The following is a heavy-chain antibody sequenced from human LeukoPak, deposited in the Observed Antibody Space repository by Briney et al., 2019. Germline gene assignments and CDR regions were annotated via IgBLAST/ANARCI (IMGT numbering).Heavy chain of an antibody. Sequence: SETLSLTCTVSGGSISSGSYYWSWIRQPPGKGLEWIGYIYHSGSTYYNPSLKSRVTISVDRSKNQFSLKLSSVTAADTAVYYCARAGYDFWSGPLSHMDVWGKGTTVTVSS. CDR3: ARAGYDFWSGPLSHMDV. V-gene: IGHV4-30-2*01. D-gene: IGHD3-3*01. CDR1: GGSISSGSYY. CDR2: IYHSGST. J-gene: IGHJ6*03.